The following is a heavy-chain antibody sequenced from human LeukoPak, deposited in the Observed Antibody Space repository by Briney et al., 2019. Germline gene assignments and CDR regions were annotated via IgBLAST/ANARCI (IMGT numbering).Heavy chain of an antibody. CDR1: GDSISSGDYY. CDR2: ISSSGST. V-gene: IGHV4-61*02. J-gene: IGHJ4*02. Sequence: SETLSLTCTVSGDSISSGDYYWSWIRQPAGKGLEWIGRISSSGSTNYNPSLKSRVTISVDTSKNQFSLRLSSVTAADTAVYYCARGGLGVRGAADYWGQGTLVTVSS. D-gene: IGHD3-10*01. CDR3: ARGGLGVRGAADY.